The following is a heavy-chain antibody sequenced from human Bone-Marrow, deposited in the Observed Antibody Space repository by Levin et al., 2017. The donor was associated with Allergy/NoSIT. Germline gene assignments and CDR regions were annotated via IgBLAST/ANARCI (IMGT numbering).Heavy chain of an antibody. J-gene: IGHJ4*02. V-gene: IGHV3-23*01. CDR2: ISGSGGTT. Sequence: GGSLRLSCSASGFTFSSYAMTWVRQAPGKGLEWVSGISGSGGTTFYADSGKGRFTISRDNSENTLYLQMNSLRAEDTAVYYCAKTGCVSTTCYPAGGFDSWGQGTVVTVSA. D-gene: IGHD2-2*01. CDR3: AKTGCVSTTCYPAGGFDS. CDR1: GFTFSSYA.